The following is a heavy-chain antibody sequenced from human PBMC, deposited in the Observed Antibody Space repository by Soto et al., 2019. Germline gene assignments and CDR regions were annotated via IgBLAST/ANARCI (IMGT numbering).Heavy chain of an antibody. D-gene: IGHD3-10*01. CDR1: GDSVSSNSAA. J-gene: IGHJ4*02. V-gene: IGHV6-1*01. CDR2: TYYRSKWYN. Sequence: SQTLSLTCAISGDSVSSNSAAWNWIRQSPSRGLEWLGRTYYRSKWYNDYAVSVKSRITINPDTSKNQFSLQLNSVTPEDTAVYYCARDPQDYYGSGSFYYFDYWGQVTLVTVSS. CDR3: ARDPQDYYGSGSFYYFDY.